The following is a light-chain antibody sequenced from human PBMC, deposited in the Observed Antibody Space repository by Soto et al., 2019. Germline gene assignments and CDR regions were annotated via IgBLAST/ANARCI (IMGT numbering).Light chain of an antibody. Sequence: TQSATTRSVYRGERDTLTCRASQSVSSYLAWYQQKPGQAPRLLIYDASNRASGIPARCSGSGSGAYLILTISCLEPEYFAAYYGQQRSNWRSFGQGTRLEIK. CDR2: DAS. CDR1: QSVSSY. J-gene: IGKJ5*01. V-gene: IGKV3-11*01. CDR3: QQRSNWRS.